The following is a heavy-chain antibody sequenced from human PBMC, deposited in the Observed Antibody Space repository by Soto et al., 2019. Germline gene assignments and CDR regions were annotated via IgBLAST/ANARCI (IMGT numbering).Heavy chain of an antibody. CDR1: GFTFSSCA. CDR2: ITSDGDNT. CDR3: VKGNQLLRYYFEY. J-gene: IGHJ4*02. D-gene: IGHD2-15*01. Sequence: LRLSCSASGFTFSSCAMHWVRQAPGKGLEYVSGITSDGDNTYHADSVKGRFTISRDNSKNTLYLQMSSLRVEDTAIYYCVKGNQLLRYYFEYWGQGTPVTVSS. V-gene: IGHV3-64D*06.